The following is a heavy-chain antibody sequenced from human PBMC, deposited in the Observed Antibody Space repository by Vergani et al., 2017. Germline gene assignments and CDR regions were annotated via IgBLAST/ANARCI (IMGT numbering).Heavy chain of an antibody. CDR2: IDEYGNRA. CDR3: VRTEYCTGIACNTRFDS. Sequence: EVQLVESGGGSVQSGGSLRLSCVASGFSFNTYWMHWVRQVPGKGLMWVARIDEYGNRATYGEFETGRFTISRDNAKNTVFLQMNNLRADDAGVYYCVRTEYCTGIACNTRFDSWGQGALVTVSS. D-gene: IGHD2-8*02. CDR1: GFSFNTYW. V-gene: IGHV3-74*03. J-gene: IGHJ5*01.